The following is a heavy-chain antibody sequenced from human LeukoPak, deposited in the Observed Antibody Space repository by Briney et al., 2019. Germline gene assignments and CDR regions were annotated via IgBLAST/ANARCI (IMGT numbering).Heavy chain of an antibody. CDR1: KFTFSDFW. D-gene: IGHD2-21*01. Sequence: GGSLRLSCAASKFTFSDFWMSWVRQAPGKGLEWVASIKQDGSEKYYVDSVKGRFTISRDNTKNSMNLQMRSLRVEDTAVYFCARELGGCAAFVEEAPPTKPCFHYYGMDVWGQGTTVTVSS. V-gene: IGHV3-7*01. CDR3: ARELGGCAAFVEEAPPTKPCFHYYGMDV. J-gene: IGHJ6*02. CDR2: IKQDGSEK.